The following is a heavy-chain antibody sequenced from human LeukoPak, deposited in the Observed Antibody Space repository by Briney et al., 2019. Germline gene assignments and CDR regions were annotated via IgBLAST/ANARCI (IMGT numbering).Heavy chain of an antibody. CDR1: GFTFSSYA. CDR2: IYGGGSGST. V-gene: IGHV3-23*01. Sequence: GGSLRLSCAASGFTFSSYAMSWVRQAPGKGLEWVSGIYGGGSGSTFYAESVKGRFTTSRDNSKNTLYLQMNSLRDEDTAIYYCAKDFTPDGIWDIDYWGRGTLITVSS. D-gene: IGHD1-14*01. CDR3: AKDFTPDGIWDIDY. J-gene: IGHJ4*02.